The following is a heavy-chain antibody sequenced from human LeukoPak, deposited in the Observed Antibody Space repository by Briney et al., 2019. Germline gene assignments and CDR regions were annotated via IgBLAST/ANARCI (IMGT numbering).Heavy chain of an antibody. CDR3: AREHYGDYHIDY. Sequence: GGSLRLSCAASGFTFSSYEMNWVRQAPGKGLEWVSYISSSGSTIYYADSVKGRFTISRDNAKNSLYLQMNSLRAEDTAVYYCAREHYGDYHIDYWGQGTLVTVSS. V-gene: IGHV3-48*03. CDR2: ISSSGSTI. CDR1: GFTFSSYE. D-gene: IGHD4-17*01. J-gene: IGHJ4*02.